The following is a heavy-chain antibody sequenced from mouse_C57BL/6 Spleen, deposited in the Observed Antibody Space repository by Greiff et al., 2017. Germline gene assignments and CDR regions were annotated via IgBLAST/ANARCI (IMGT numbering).Heavy chain of an antibody. V-gene: IGHV1-15*01. J-gene: IGHJ4*01. CDR2: IDPETGGT. CDR3: TRASSGPGAMDY. Sequence: QVQLQQSGAELVRPGASVTLSCKASGYTFTDYEMHWVKQTPVHGLEWIGAIDPETGGTAYNQKFKGKAILTADKSSSTAYMELRSLTSEDSAVYYCTRASSGPGAMDYWGQGTSVTVSS. D-gene: IGHD3-2*02. CDR1: GYTFTDYE.